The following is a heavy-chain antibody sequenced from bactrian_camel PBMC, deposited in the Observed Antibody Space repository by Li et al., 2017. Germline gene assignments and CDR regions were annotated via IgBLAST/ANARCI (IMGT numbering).Heavy chain of an antibody. V-gene: IGHV3S53*01. D-gene: IGHD4*01. Sequence: HVQLVESGGGSVQSGGSLRLSCEASGYTYSRYCMGWFRQAPGKEREGIAAYGSGRSVGYADSVKGRFVISQDNAKNTVYLQMNSLKPEDTAMYYCNCRDYPHDEDSGNQYNYWGQGTQVTVSS. J-gene: IGHJ4*01. CDR2: YGSGRSV. CDR1: GYTYSRYC. CDR3: NCRDYPHDEDSGNQYNY.